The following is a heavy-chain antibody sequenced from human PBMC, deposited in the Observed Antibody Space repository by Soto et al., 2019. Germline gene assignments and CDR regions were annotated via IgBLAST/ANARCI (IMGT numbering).Heavy chain of an antibody. CDR1: GGSISSGGYS. CDR3: ARWGYCSGGSCSHIAYFDY. Sequence: SETLSLTCAVSGGSISSGGYSWSWIRQPPGKGLEWIGYIYHSGSTYYNPSLKSRVTISVDRSKNQFSLKLSSVTAADTAVYYCARWGYCSGGSCSHIAYFDYWGQGTLVTVSS. D-gene: IGHD2-15*01. V-gene: IGHV4-30-2*01. J-gene: IGHJ4*02. CDR2: IYHSGST.